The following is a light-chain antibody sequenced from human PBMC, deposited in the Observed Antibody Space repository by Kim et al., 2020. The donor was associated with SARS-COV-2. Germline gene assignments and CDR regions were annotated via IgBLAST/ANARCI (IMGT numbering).Light chain of an antibody. CDR1: GIGSKS. J-gene: IGLJ2*01. CDR3: QVWDSSNDHRVV. CDR2: YDS. V-gene: IGLV3-21*04. Sequence: PGKSDRITCGGPGIGSKSVHCYQRKPGQAPVLVISYDSVRPAGIPERFSGSNAGNTATLTISRVEAGDEADYYCQVWDSSNDHRVVFGGGTQLTVL.